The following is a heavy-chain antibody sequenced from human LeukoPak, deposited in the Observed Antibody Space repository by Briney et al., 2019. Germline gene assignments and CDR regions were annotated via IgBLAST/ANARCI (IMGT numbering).Heavy chain of an antibody. CDR3: ARVSTYYGFWSGYSDPLDY. CDR2: IIPIFGTA. Sequence: SVKVSCKASGGTFSSYAISWVRQAPGQGLEWMGGIIPIFGTANYAQKFQGRVTITADESTSTAYMELSSLRSEDTAVYYCARVSTYYGFWSGYSDPLDYWGQGTLVTVSS. V-gene: IGHV1-69*13. J-gene: IGHJ4*02. D-gene: IGHD3-3*01. CDR1: GGTFSSYA.